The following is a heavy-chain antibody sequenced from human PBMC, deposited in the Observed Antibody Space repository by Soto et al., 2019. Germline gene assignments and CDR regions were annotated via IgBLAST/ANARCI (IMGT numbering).Heavy chain of an antibody. V-gene: IGHV3-11*01. D-gene: IGHD2-2*01. J-gene: IGHJ4*02. CDR3: ARDSPRLCSSTSCRETDY. CDR2: ISSSGSTI. Sequence: QVQLVESGGGLVKPGGSLRLSCAASGFTFSDYYMSWIRQAPGQGLEWFSYISSSGSTIYYADSVKGRFTISRDNAKNSLYLQMHSLRAEDTAVYYCARDSPRLCSSTSCRETDYWGQGTLVTVSS. CDR1: GFTFSDYY.